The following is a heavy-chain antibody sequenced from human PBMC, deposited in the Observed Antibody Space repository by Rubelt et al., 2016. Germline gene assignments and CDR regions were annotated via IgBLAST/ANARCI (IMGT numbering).Heavy chain of an antibody. Sequence: QVQLQQWGAGLLKPSETLSLTCAVYGGSFSGYYWSWIRQPPGKGLEWIGEINHSGSTNYNPSFKSRVTRSVDPSKNKFSLKLSSVTAADTAVYYCARADSMVRGVMDWGQGTLVTVSS. CDR1: GGSFSGYY. CDR2: INHSGST. D-gene: IGHD3-10*01. CDR3: ARADSMVRGVMD. V-gene: IGHV4-34*01. J-gene: IGHJ4*02.